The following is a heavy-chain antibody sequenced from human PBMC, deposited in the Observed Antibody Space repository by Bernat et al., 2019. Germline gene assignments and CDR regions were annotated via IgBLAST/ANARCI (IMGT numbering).Heavy chain of an antibody. CDR3: AGDPPLSDYDFWSGYPSVNFDY. D-gene: IGHD3-3*01. CDR1: GYTFTSYG. V-gene: IGHV1-18*01. J-gene: IGHJ4*02. CDR2: ISAYNGNT. Sequence: QVQLVQSGAEVKKPGASVKVSCKASGYTFTSYGISWVRQAPGQGLEWMGWISAYNGNTDYAQKLQGRVTMTTDTSTSTAYMELRSLRSDDTAVYYCAGDPPLSDYDFWSGYPSVNFDYWGQGTLVTVSS.